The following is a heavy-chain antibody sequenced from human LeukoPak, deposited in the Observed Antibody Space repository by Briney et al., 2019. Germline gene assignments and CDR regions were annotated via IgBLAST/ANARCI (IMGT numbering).Heavy chain of an antibody. V-gene: IGHV4-59*01. CDR3: ARGVGSGYTDY. D-gene: IGHD3-22*01. J-gene: IGHJ4*02. Sequence: SETLSLTCTVSGDSLSRYYWSWIRQPPGKGVEWLGYIFYSGSTNYNPSLQSRVTISLDTSKNQSSLKLNSATAADTAVSYFARGVGSGYTDYWGQGALVTVSS. CDR1: GDSLSRYY. CDR2: IFYSGST.